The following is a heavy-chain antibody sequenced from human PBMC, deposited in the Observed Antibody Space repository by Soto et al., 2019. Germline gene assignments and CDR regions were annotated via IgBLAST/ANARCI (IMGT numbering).Heavy chain of an antibody. J-gene: IGHJ5*02. CDR1: GGSISSGDYY. CDR2: IYFSGTT. V-gene: IGHV4-31*03. CDR3: ARRDRSGFSYWLDT. Sequence: SETLSLTCTVSGGSISSGDYYWSWIRQHPGKGLEWIGTIYFSGTTYYNPSLKSRVTISVDTSKNQFSLNLSSVTAADTAVYYCARRDRSGFSYWLDTWGQGTLVTVPS. D-gene: IGHD3-22*01.